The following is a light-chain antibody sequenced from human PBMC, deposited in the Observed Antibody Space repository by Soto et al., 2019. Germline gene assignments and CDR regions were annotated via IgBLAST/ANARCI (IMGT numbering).Light chain of an antibody. CDR1: QSVSSSY. CDR3: QQYGSSPKT. J-gene: IGKJ1*01. Sequence: EIVLTQSPGTLSLSPGERATLSCRASQSVSSSYLAGYQQKRGQAPRLLIYGASSKATGIPDRFSGSGSGTDFTLTISRLEPEDFAVYYCQQYGSSPKTFGQGTKVEIK. CDR2: GAS. V-gene: IGKV3-20*01.